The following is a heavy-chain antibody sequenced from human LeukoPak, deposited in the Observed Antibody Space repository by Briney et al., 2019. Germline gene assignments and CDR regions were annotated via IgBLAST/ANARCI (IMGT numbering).Heavy chain of an antibody. CDR1: GVTSCSYG. D-gene: IGHD5-12*01. CDR2: ISTDGNDK. J-gene: IGHJ4*02. Sequence: GGTLCLSCAPSGVTSCSYGMHRVRQAPGTGLGSVAIISTDGNDKLYGDSVKGRFTISRDDSKSTLYLQMNSLRAEDTAVYYCTTKVIRGNSGDDYDDWGQGTLVTVSS. CDR3: TTKVIRGNSGDDYDD. V-gene: IGHV3-30*03.